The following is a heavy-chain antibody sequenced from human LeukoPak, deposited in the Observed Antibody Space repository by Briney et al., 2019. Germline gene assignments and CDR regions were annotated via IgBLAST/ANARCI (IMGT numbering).Heavy chain of an antibody. D-gene: IGHD2-15*01. CDR2: LHPEDDQR. J-gene: IGHJ4*02. V-gene: IGHV1-24*01. CDR3: ANLRRDTGSCFSYCLDF. Sequence: ASVKVSRKLSGYNLTELSMHWARQAPGKGLEWMGGLHPEDDQRVYAQKFQGRITMTEDTSTDTAYMELNSLRSEDTAVYYCANLRRDTGSCFSYCLDFWGQGTLVTVSS. CDR1: GYNLTELS.